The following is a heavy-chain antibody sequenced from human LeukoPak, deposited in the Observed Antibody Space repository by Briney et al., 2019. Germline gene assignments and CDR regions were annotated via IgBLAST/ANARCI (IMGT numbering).Heavy chain of an antibody. CDR3: ARDLWNYYDSSGYYYQPLGAFDI. CDR2: INPNSGGT. CDR1: GYTFTGYY. Sequence: ASVKVSCKASGYTFTGYYMHWVRQAPGQGLEWMGWINPNSGGTNYAQKFQGRVIMTRDTSISTAYMELSRLRSDDTAVYYCARDLWNYYDSSGYYYQPLGAFDIWGQGTMVTVSS. V-gene: IGHV1-2*02. D-gene: IGHD3-22*01. J-gene: IGHJ3*02.